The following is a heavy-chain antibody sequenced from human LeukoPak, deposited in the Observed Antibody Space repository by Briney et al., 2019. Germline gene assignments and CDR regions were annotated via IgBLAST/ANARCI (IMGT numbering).Heavy chain of an antibody. V-gene: IGHV6-1*01. Sequence: SQTLSLTCAISGESVSSIAASWNWIRQSPSRGLEWLGRTHYRSKWYNEYLSSVKSRITIRPDTSKNQVSLQLNSVTPDDSAVYYCVRGNLHFDYWGQGTLVTVSS. CDR2: THYRSKWYN. CDR1: GESVSSIAAS. CDR3: VRGNLHFDY. J-gene: IGHJ4*02. D-gene: IGHD1-7*01.